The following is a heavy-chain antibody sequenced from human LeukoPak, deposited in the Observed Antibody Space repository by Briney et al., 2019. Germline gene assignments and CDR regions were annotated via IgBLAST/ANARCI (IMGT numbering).Heavy chain of an antibody. J-gene: IGHJ1*01. Sequence: GGSLRLSCAASGLAFRRYGMSWVRQAPGKGLKGVSSITSSAGSRQYADSVKGRFTISRDNSKNTVFLEMTSLRAEDTAVYYCAKMAYSSSPHWGQGTQVTVSS. CDR3: AKMAYSSSPH. V-gene: IGHV3-23*01. CDR2: ITSSAGSR. CDR1: GLAFRRYG. D-gene: IGHD1-26*01.